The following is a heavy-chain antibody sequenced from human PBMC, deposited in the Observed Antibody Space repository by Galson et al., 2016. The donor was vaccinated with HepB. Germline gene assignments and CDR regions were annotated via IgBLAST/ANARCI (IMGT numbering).Heavy chain of an antibody. D-gene: IGHD5-24*01. CDR3: ASDRDAYNL. V-gene: IGHV4-59*01. CDR1: GGPISTYF. CDR2: INYSGGA. J-gene: IGHJ1*01. Sequence: SETLSLTCAVSGGPISTYFWTWIRQPPGKGLEWIGFINYSGGAPYNPSLKSRVTISADTSKNHLSLKVKSVTTADTAMYYCASDRDAYNLWGQGTLVTVSS.